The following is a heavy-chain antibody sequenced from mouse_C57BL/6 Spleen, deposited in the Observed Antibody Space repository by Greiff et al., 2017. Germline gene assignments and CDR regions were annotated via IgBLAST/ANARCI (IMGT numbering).Heavy chain of an antibody. CDR2: IRLKSDNYAT. J-gene: IGHJ3*01. D-gene: IGHD2-12*01. CDR1: GFTFSNYW. V-gene: IGHV6-3*01. CDR3: TGLLPFAY. Sequence: DVKLQESGGGLVQPGGSMKLSCVASGFTFSNYWMNWVRQSPEKGLEWVAQIRLKSDNYATHYAESVKGRFTISRDDSKSSVYLQMNNLRAEDTGIYYCTGLLPFAYWGQGTLVTVSA.